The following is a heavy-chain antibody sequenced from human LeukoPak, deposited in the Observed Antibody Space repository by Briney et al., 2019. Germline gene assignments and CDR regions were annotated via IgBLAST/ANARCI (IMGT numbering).Heavy chain of an antibody. V-gene: IGHV3-23*01. CDR3: ARDLEIAVAAH. CDR2: ISGSGGST. CDR1: GFTFSSYA. J-gene: IGHJ4*02. D-gene: IGHD6-19*01. Sequence: GGSLRLSCAASGFTFSSYAMSWVRQAPGKGLEWVSAISGSGGSTYYADSVKGRFTISRDNSKNTLYLQMNSLRAEDTAVYYCARDLEIAVAAHWGQGTLVTVSS.